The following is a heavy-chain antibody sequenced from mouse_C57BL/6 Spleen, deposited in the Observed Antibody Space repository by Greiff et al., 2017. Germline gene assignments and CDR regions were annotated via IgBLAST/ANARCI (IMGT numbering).Heavy chain of an antibody. Sequence: VQLQQSGAELARPGASVKLSCKASGYTFTSYGISWVKQRTGQGLEWIGEIDPRSGNTNYNGKFKGKATLTADKSSSTAYMELRSLSSDDYSVYLCARYDSAMDYWGQGTSVTFAS. D-gene: IGHD2-12*01. J-gene: IGHJ4*01. CDR2: IDPRSGNT. CDR3: ARYDSAMDY. V-gene: IGHV1-81*01. CDR1: GYTFTSYG.